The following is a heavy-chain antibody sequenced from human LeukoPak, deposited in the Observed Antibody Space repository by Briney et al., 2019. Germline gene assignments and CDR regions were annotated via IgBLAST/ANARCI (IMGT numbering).Heavy chain of an antibody. D-gene: IGHD2-15*01. Sequence: GGSLRLSCAASGFTFSDYYMSWIRQAPGKGLEWVSYISSSGSTIYYADSVKGRFTISRDNAKNSLYLQMNSLRAEDTAVYYCASSQGVVALDALDIWGQGTMVTVSS. CDR3: ASSQGVVALDALDI. V-gene: IGHV3-11*01. CDR2: ISSSGSTI. CDR1: GFTFSDYY. J-gene: IGHJ3*02.